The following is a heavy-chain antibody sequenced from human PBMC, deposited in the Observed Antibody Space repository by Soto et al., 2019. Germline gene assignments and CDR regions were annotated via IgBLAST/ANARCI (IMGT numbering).Heavy chain of an antibody. J-gene: IGHJ5*02. D-gene: IGHD2-2*01. CDR1: GYTFTGYY. Sequence: ASVKVSCKDSGYTFTGYYMHWVRQAHGQGLEWMGWINPNSGGTNYAQKFQGWVTMTRGTSISTAYMELSRLRSDDTAVYYCARSPPAAMGNWFDPWGQGTLVTVSS. CDR2: INPNSGGT. CDR3: ARSPPAAMGNWFDP. V-gene: IGHV1-2*04.